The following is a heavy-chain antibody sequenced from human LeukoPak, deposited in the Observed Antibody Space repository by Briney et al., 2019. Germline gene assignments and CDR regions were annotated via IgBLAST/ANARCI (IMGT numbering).Heavy chain of an antibody. D-gene: IGHD3-22*01. V-gene: IGHV4-59*08. CDR1: GGSIRSYY. J-gene: IGHJ3*02. Sequence: SETLSLTCTVSGGSIRSYYWSWIRQPPGKGLEWIGYIFYSESSNYNPSLKSRVTISGDTSKNQVSLKLSSVTAADTAVYYCARHGGYYDSSGYGFHDAFDIWGQGTMVTVSS. CDR2: IFYSESS. CDR3: ARHGGYYDSSGYGFHDAFDI.